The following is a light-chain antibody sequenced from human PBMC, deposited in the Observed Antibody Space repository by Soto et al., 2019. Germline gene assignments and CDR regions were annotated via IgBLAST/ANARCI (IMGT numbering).Light chain of an antibody. CDR2: DNS. J-gene: IGLJ1*01. Sequence: QSVLTQPPSVSGAPGQRVTISCTGSSSNIGAGYDVHWYQQLPGTAPKLLIYDNSNRPSGVPDRFSGSKSGTSASLAITGLQAEDEADYYCQSFDSSLSAYVLGNGTKLTVL. CDR1: SSNIGAGYD. V-gene: IGLV1-40*01. CDR3: QSFDSSLSAYV.